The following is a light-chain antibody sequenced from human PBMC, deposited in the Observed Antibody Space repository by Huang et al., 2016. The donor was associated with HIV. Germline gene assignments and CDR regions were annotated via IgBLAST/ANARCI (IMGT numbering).Light chain of an antibody. Sequence: DVVMTQSPPSLPVTLGQPASISCRSSHSLEHTDGNVYLNGFHQGPGQSPRRLMYKVSYRDSGVPDRFFGSGSGTDFTLTISRVASEDVGFYYCMQGTHWPPVTFGQGTRLEIK. V-gene: IGKV2-30*02. CDR1: HSLEHTDGNVY. CDR2: KVS. CDR3: MQGTHWPPVT. J-gene: IGKJ5*01.